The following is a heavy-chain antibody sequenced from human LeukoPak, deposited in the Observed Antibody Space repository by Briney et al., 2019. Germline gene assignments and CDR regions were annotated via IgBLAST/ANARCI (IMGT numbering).Heavy chain of an antibody. CDR3: AREPLTLARSYWYFDL. CDR1: GFTFSSYW. V-gene: IGHV3-74*01. J-gene: IGHJ2*01. CDR2: INSDGSST. Sequence: PGGSLRLSCAASGFTFSSYWMHWVRQAPGKGLVWVSRINSDGSSTSYADSVKDRFTISRDNAKNTLYLQMNSLRAEDTAVYYCAREPLTLARSYWYFDLWGRGTLVTVSS.